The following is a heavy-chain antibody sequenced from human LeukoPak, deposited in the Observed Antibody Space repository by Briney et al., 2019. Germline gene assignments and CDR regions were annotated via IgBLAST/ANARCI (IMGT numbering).Heavy chain of an antibody. CDR2: MNPSGGST. CDR3: ARNVGSGLDS. J-gene: IGHJ4*02. CDR1: GYTFTTYY. Sequence: ASVKVSCKASGYTFTTYYIHWVRQAPGQGLEWMGFMNPSGGSTSYAQKFQGRVTMTRDTSTSTVYMELSSLRTEDTAVYYCARNVGSGLDSWGQGTLVVLSS. V-gene: IGHV1-46*03. D-gene: IGHD3-10*01.